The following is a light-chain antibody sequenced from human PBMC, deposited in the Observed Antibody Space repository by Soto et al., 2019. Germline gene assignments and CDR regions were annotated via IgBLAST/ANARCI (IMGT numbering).Light chain of an antibody. J-gene: IGKJ5*01. V-gene: IGKV1D-12*01. Sequence: IHMTHSPSSVSASVLYRVTITCLASQGITNRLAWYQQKPGKAPKLLIYEASSLQSGVPSRISGSGSGTDFTLTISSLQPEDFATYYCQQANSFPITFGQGTRLEIK. CDR1: QGITNR. CDR2: EAS. CDR3: QQANSFPIT.